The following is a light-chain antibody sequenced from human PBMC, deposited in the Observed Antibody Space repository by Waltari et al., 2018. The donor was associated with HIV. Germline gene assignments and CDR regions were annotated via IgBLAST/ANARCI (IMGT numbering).Light chain of an antibody. CDR2: RNK. Sequence: QSVLTQPPSASGTPGQRVTIRCSGSSFNIGSNFVYWYQQLPGAAPKLLIYRNKQRPSGLPDRFSGSKSGTSASLASSGRRSEDEADYYCAAWDDSLSGLYVVGTGTKVTVL. CDR3: AAWDDSLSGLYV. V-gene: IGLV1-47*01. J-gene: IGLJ1*01. CDR1: SFNIGSNF.